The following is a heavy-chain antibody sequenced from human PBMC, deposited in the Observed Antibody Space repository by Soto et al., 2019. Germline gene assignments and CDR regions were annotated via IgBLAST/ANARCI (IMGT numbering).Heavy chain of an antibody. J-gene: IGHJ6*02. CDR2: IIPILGET. V-gene: IGHV1-69*08. D-gene: IGHD3-16*01. Sequence: QVQLVQSGAEVKKPGSSVRVSCKASGTIFSSYTISWVRPAPGQGLEWMGRIIPILGETNSAQKFQGRVTLTADKSTYTAYMQLNSLRLEDTAVYYCARGLGGRMDDWGQGTTVTVSS. CDR1: GTIFSSYT. CDR3: ARGLGGRMDD.